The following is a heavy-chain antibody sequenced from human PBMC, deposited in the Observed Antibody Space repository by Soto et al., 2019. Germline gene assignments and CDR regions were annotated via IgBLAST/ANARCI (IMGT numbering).Heavy chain of an antibody. D-gene: IGHD3-10*01. CDR3: ASRYGSGKYYFDH. Sequence: PSETLSLTCAVYGGSFSVYYHSWIRLSPGKGLEWIGEINHSGSTNYTPSLKSRVTMSEDTFKNQFTLKLTTVTAADTAMYYCASRYGSGKYYFDHWSQATLVTVSS. V-gene: IGHV4-34*01. CDR2: INHSGST. J-gene: IGHJ4*02. CDR1: GGSFSVYY.